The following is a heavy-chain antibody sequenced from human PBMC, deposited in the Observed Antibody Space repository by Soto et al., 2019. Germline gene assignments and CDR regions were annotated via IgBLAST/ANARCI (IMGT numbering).Heavy chain of an antibody. D-gene: IGHD3-22*01. J-gene: IGHJ4*02. Sequence: QVQLVESGGGLVKPGGSLRLSCAASGFTFSDYYMSWIRQAPGKGLEWVSYISSSSSYTNYADSVKGRFTITRDNAKNSLYLQMKSLRAEDTAVYYCARDKGYYDSSGLSNWGQGTLVTVSS. CDR3: ARDKGYYDSSGLSN. V-gene: IGHV3-11*06. CDR2: ISSSSSYT. CDR1: GFTFSDYY.